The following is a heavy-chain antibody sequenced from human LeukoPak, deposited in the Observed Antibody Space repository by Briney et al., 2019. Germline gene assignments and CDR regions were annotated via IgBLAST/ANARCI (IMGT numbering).Heavy chain of an antibody. CDR3: GSGSYYNPFDY. CDR1: GGSISSSSYY. CDR2: IYYSGST. J-gene: IGHJ4*02. D-gene: IGHD3-10*01. Sequence: PSETLSLTCTVSGGSISSSSYYWGWIRQPPGKGLERIGSIYYSGSTYYNPSLKSRVTISVDTSKNQFSLKLSSVTAADTAVYYCGSGSYYNPFDYWGQGTLVTVSS. V-gene: IGHV4-39*07.